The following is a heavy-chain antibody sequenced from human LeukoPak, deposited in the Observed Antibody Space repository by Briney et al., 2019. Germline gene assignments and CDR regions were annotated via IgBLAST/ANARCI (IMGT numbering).Heavy chain of an antibody. CDR2: IYYTGST. V-gene: IGHV4-59*01. CDR3: ARVYQSAEYYFDY. D-gene: IGHD2-2*01. J-gene: IGHJ4*02. CDR1: GGSIDSYY. Sequence: PSETLSLTCTVSGGSIDSYYWSWIRQPPGKGLEWIGYIYYTGSTEYHPSLKSRVTISLDTSKNQFSLKLTSVTAADTAVYYCARVYQSAEYYFDYWGQGNVVGVSS.